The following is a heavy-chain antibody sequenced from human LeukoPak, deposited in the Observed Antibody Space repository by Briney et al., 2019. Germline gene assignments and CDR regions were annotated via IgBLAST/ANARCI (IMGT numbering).Heavy chain of an antibody. Sequence: PGGSLRLSCAASGLTFSSYGMHWVRQAPGKGLEWVAVISYDGSNKYYADSVKGRFTISRDNSKNTLYLQMNSLRAEDTAVYYCAKGSVWLLNWNDYEDYWGQGTLVTVSS. V-gene: IGHV3-30*18. J-gene: IGHJ4*02. CDR3: AKGSVWLLNWNDYEDY. D-gene: IGHD1-1*01. CDR2: ISYDGSNK. CDR1: GLTFSSYG.